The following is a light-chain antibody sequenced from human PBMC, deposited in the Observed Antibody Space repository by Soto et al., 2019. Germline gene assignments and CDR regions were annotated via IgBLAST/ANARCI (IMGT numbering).Light chain of an antibody. CDR2: EVS. J-gene: IGLJ1*01. Sequence: QSALTQPASVSGSPGQSITISCTGTSSDAGGYNYVSWYQQHPGKAPKLMIYEVSNRPSGVSNRFSGSKSGNTASLTISGLQAEDEADYYCSSYTSSSTYVFGTG. CDR3: SSYTSSSTYV. V-gene: IGLV2-14*01. CDR1: SSDAGGYNY.